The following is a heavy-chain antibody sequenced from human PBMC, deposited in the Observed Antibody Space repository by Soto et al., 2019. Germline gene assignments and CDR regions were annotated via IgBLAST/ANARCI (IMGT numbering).Heavy chain of an antibody. J-gene: IGHJ6*02. V-gene: IGHV5-51*01. Sequence: PGESLKISCKGSGYSFTSYWIGWVRQMPGKGLEWMGIIYPGDSDTRYSPSFQGQVTISADKSISTAYLQWSSPKASDTAMYYCARDSGSYHFYYYYGMDVWGQGTTVTVSS. D-gene: IGHD1-26*01. CDR1: GYSFTSYW. CDR2: IYPGDSDT. CDR3: ARDSGSYHFYYYYGMDV.